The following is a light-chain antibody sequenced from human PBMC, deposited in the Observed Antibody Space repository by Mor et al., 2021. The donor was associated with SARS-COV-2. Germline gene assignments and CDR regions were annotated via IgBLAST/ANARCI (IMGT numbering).Light chain of an antibody. Sequence: HAPLLVNYGHNNRPSGIPDRFSGSSSGNTASLTITASQAEDEADYYCNSRDSSGYPVIFGGGT. CDR2: GHN. V-gene: IGLV3-19*01. J-gene: IGLJ2*01. CDR3: NSRDSSGYPVI.